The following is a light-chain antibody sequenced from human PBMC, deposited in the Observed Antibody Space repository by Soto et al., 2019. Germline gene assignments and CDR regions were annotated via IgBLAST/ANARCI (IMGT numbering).Light chain of an antibody. J-gene: IGLJ2*01. CDR2: DVS. CDR3: SSYTSSYTLV. V-gene: IGLV2-14*01. Sequence: QSVLTQPASVSGSPGQSITISCTGTSSDVGGYNYVSWYQQHPGKAPKLMSYDVSNRPSGVSNRFSGSKSGNTASLTISGRQADDEADYYCSSYTSSYTLVVGGGTKVTVL. CDR1: SSDVGGYNY.